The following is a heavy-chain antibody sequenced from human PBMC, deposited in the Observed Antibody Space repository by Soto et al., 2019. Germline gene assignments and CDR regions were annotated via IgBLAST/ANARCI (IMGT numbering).Heavy chain of an antibody. D-gene: IGHD3-3*01. CDR1: GGSISSGDYY. CDR3: ARESGYWSPVAVH. V-gene: IGHV4-30-4*01. Sequence: HSETLSLTCTVSGGSISSGDYYWSWIRQPPGKGLEWIGYIYYSGSTYYNPSLKSRVTISVDTSKNQFSLKLSSVIAADTAVYYCARESGYWSPVAVHWGHRTLVTVSS. CDR2: IYYSGST. J-gene: IGHJ4*01.